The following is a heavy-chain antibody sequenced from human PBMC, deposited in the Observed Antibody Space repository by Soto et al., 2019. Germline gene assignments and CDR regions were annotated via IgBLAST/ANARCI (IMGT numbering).Heavy chain of an antibody. J-gene: IGHJ3*02. D-gene: IGHD3-10*01. V-gene: IGHV4-4*07. CDR2: FYTSGST. Sequence: SETLSLTCTVSGGSISIYYWSWIRQPAGKGLEWIGRFYTSGSTNYNPSLKSRVTMSVDTSKNQFSLNLSSVTAADTAVYYCARDRVTMDNDAFDIWGQGPMVTVSS. CDR1: GGSISIYY. CDR3: ARDRVTMDNDAFDI.